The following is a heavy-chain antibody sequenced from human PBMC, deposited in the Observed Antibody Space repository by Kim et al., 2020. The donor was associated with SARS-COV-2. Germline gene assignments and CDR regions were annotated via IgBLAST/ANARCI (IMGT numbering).Heavy chain of an antibody. CDR3: TRLRDYLLTGYDY. Sequence: ACEGCVKGRLTLSRDDPKNTAYLQMDSLKTEDTAVYFCTRLRDYLLTGYDYWGQGTLVTVSS. D-gene: IGHD3-9*01. J-gene: IGHJ4*02. V-gene: IGHV3-73*01.